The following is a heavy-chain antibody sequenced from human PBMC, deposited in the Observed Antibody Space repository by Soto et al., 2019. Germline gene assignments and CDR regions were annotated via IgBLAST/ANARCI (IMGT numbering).Heavy chain of an antibody. CDR3: AKSWSSGPYACFDY. CDR2: ISSSSFYI. V-gene: IGHV3-21*01. CDR1: GLTFSDYT. Sequence: GGSLRLSCAASGLTFSDYTMNWVRQAPGKGLEWVSSISSSSFYIYNADSVKGRFTISRDNSKNTLYLQMNSLRAEDTAVYYCAKSWSSGPYACFDYWGQGTLVTVSS. D-gene: IGHD3-22*01. J-gene: IGHJ4*02.